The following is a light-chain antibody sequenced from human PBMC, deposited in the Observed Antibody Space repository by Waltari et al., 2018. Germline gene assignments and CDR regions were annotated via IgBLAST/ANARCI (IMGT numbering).Light chain of an antibody. CDR3: GTWDSRMSVGV. J-gene: IGLJ2*01. V-gene: IGLV1-51*01. CDR1: SPTLGTHY. CDR2: EDD. Sequence: QSVLTQPPSVSAAPVQKVSISCYGSSPTLGTHYVSWSQQFPGTAPKPLIYEDDKRPSGIPGRFSGSKSGTSATLDIHGLQTGDEADYYCGTWDSRMSVGVLGGGTKVTVL.